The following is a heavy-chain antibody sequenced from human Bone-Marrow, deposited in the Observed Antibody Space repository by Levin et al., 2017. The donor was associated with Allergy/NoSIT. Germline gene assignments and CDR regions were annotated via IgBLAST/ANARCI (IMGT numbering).Heavy chain of an antibody. V-gene: IGHV3-66*01. CDR3: ARDKPDGDYDAFDI. D-gene: IGHD4-17*01. CDR2: IYSGGST. Sequence: GGSLRLSCAASGFTVSSNYMSWVRQAPGKGLEWVSVIYSGGSTYYADSVKGRFTISRDNSKNTLYLQMNSLRAEDTAVYYCARDKPDGDYDAFDIWGQGTMVTVSS. CDR1: GFTVSSNY. J-gene: IGHJ3*02.